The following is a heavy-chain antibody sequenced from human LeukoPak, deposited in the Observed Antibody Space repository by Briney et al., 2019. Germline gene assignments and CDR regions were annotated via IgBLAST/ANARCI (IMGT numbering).Heavy chain of an antibody. J-gene: IGHJ4*02. CDR2: INHSGDT. V-gene: IGHV4-34*01. CDR1: GGSFSDYQ. D-gene: IGHD5-24*01. Sequence: SETLSLTCAVYGGSFSDYQWSWIRQPPGEGLEWIGEINHSGDTNYNPSLKSRVTISVDTSKNQFSLKVTSVTATDTAVYYCARGLIDGHNSHSLDYWAQGTLVTVFS. CDR3: ARGLIDGHNSHSLDY.